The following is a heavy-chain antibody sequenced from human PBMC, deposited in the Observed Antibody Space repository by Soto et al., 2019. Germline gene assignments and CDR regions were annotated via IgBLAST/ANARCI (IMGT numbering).Heavy chain of an antibody. CDR2: IKQDGSEK. D-gene: IGHD2-15*01. CDR3: AKDRSDYYYMDV. CDR1: GFTFSSYW. J-gene: IGHJ6*03. Sequence: GGSLRLSCAASGFTFSSYWMSWVRQAPGKGLEWVANIKQDGSEKYYVDSVKGRFTISRETATYSLYLHMNSLRAEDSSVYYCAKDRSDYYYMDVWGKGTTVTVSS. V-gene: IGHV3-7*01.